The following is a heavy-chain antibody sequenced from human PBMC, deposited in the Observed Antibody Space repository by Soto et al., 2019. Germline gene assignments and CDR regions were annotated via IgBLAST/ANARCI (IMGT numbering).Heavy chain of an antibody. J-gene: IGHJ4*01. CDR2: VYSGDVT. Sequence: PGGSLRLSWAVPGFIFSSNYMTWVRQAPGKGLEWVSVVYSGDVTYYADSVKGRFTISRDNSKNTLYLQMNSLRVEDTAVYYCARAPGLVGATPFDYWGQGTLVTVSS. CDR1: GFIFSSNY. D-gene: IGHD1-26*01. V-gene: IGHV3-66*01. CDR3: ARAPGLVGATPFDY.